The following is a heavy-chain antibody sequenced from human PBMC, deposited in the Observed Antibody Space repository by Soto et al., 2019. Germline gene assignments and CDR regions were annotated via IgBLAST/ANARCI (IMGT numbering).Heavy chain of an antibody. CDR3: ARGRAAYYFDY. CDR1: GFTFSSYP. V-gene: IGHV3-64*02. Sequence: GGSLRLSSAASGFTFSSYPMHWVRQAPGKGLEHVSSTSGDGRIMYYLDSVKGRFTISRDNSKNTLYLQMGSLRTEDMAVYYCARGRAAYYFDYWGQGALVTVSS. J-gene: IGHJ4*02. D-gene: IGHD6-25*01. CDR2: TSGDGRIM.